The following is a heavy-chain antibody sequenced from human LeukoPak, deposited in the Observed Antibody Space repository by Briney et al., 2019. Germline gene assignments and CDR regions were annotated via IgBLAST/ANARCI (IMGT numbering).Heavy chain of an antibody. D-gene: IGHD4-17*01. Sequence: SETLSLTCTVSGGSISSSSYYWGWIRQPPGKGLEWIGGIYYSGSTYYNPSLKSRVTISVDTSKNQFSLKLSSVTAADTAVYYCARDLMGTVTTWGQGTLVTVSS. V-gene: IGHV4-39*07. CDR1: GGSISSSSYY. J-gene: IGHJ4*02. CDR3: ARDLMGTVTT. CDR2: IYYSGST.